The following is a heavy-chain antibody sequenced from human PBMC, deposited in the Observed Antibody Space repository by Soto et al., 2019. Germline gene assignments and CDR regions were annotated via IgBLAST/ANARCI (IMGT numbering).Heavy chain of an antibody. CDR2: IIPILGIA. V-gene: IGHV1-69*02. CDR3: ARGNYDSSGYSGDAFDI. CDR1: GGTFSSYT. J-gene: IGHJ3*02. D-gene: IGHD3-22*01. Sequence: SVKVSCKASGGTFSSYTISWVRQAPGQGLEWMGRIIPILGIANYAQKFQGRVTITADKSTSTAYMELSSLRSEDTAVYYCARGNYDSSGYSGDAFDIWGQGTMVTVSS.